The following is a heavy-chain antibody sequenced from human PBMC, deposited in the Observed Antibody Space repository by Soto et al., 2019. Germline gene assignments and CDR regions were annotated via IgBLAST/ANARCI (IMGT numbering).Heavy chain of an antibody. V-gene: IGHV4-34*01. Sequence: SETLSLTCAVYGGSFSGYYWNWLRQPPGEGLEWIGKIDQSGSTNYNPSLKSRVTMSVDTSRSQFSLKLTSVTAMDTAVYYCEVGRDTVVRGVMNWFDPWGQGTLLTVSS. CDR2: IDQSGST. CDR3: EVGRDTVVRGVMNWFDP. J-gene: IGHJ5*02. CDR1: GGSFSGYY. D-gene: IGHD3-10*01.